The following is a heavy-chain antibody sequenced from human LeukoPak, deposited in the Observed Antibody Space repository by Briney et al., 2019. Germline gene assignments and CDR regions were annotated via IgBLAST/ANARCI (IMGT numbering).Heavy chain of an antibody. CDR3: VRDLVATIDHYYYGMDV. J-gene: IGHJ6*02. V-gene: IGHV4-59*01. CDR1: GGSISSYY. CDR2: IYYSGST. Sequence: SETLSLTCTVSGGSISSYYWSWIRQPPGKGLEWIGYIYYSGSTNYNPSLKSRVTISVDTSKNQLSLKLSSVTAADTAVYFCVRDLVATIDHYYYGMDVWGQGTTVTVSS. D-gene: IGHD5-12*01.